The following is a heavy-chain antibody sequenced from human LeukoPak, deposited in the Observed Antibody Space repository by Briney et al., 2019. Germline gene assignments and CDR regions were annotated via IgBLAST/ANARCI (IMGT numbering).Heavy chain of an antibody. CDR1: GGSINSYY. V-gene: IGHV4-59*01. J-gene: IGHJ5*02. Sequence: SETLSLTCTVSGGSINSYYWSWIRQPPGKGLEWIGYIYYSGSTNYNPSLKSRVTISVDTSKNQFSLRLSSVTAADTAVYYCARDADYGDLNWFDPWGQGTLVTVSS. D-gene: IGHD4-17*01. CDR2: IYYSGST. CDR3: ARDADYGDLNWFDP.